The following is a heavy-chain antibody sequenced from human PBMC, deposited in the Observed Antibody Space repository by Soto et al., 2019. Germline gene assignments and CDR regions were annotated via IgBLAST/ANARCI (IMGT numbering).Heavy chain of an antibody. D-gene: IGHD5-18*01. CDR1: GYTFTSYG. CDR2: ISAYNGNT. Sequence: GPSVKVSCKASGYTFTSYGISWVRQAPGQGLEWMGWISAYNGNTNYAQKLQGRVTMTTDTSTSTAYMELRSLRSDDTAVYYCASSLLVGYGLEGESDWGQGTLVTVSS. J-gene: IGHJ4*02. CDR3: ASSLLVGYGLEGESD. V-gene: IGHV1-18*01.